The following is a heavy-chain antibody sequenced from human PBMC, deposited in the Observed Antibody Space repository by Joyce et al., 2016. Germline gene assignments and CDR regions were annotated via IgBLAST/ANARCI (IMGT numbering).Heavy chain of an antibody. V-gene: IGHV3-48*01. D-gene: IGHD1-1*01. Sequence: EVQLVESGGGLVQPGGFLRLSCAASGFTFDSYGMTWVRQAPGKGLEWVAYVSSGSSTIYHAESVQGRLTISRDDARNSLYLQMDRLRVDDTAIYYCTRVSPNWNDDSWGQGTLVTVSS. CDR1: GFTFDSYG. CDR3: TRVSPNWNDDS. J-gene: IGHJ4*02. CDR2: VSSGSSTI.